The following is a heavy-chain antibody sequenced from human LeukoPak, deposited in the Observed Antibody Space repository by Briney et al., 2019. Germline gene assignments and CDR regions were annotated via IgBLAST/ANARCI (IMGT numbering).Heavy chain of an antibody. CDR3: ASKGIAAAVGGMDV. Sequence: SETLSLTCAVYGGSFSGYYWSWIRQPPGKGLEWIGEINHSGSTNYNPSLKSRVTISADTSKNQFSLKLSSVTAADTAVYYCASKGIAAAVGGMDVWGQGTTVTVSS. V-gene: IGHV4-34*01. J-gene: IGHJ6*02. D-gene: IGHD6-13*01. CDR1: GGSFSGYY. CDR2: INHSGST.